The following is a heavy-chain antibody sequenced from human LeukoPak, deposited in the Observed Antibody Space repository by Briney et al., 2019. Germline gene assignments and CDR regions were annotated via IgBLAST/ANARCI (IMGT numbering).Heavy chain of an antibody. D-gene: IGHD3-22*01. CDR2: IYTSGST. V-gene: IGHV4-61*02. CDR3: ARESYYYDSGGSDY. J-gene: IGHJ4*02. Sequence: PSETLSLTCTVSGGSISSGSYYWSWIRQPAGKGLEWIGRIYTSGSTNYNPSLKSRVTISVDTSKNQFSLKLSSVTAADTAVYYCARESYYYDSGGSDYWGQGTLVTVSS. CDR1: GGSISSGSYY.